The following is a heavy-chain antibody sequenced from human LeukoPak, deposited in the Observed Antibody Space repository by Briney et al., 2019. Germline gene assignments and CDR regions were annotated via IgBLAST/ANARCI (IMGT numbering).Heavy chain of an antibody. J-gene: IGHJ5*02. D-gene: IGHD2-2*01. Sequence: GASVKVSCKASGYTFTSYYMHWVRQAPGQGLEWMGIINPSGGSTSYAQKFQGRVTMTRDTSTSTVYMELSSLRSEDTAVSYCARSGRYCSSTSCYVGNWFDPWGQGTLVTVSS. V-gene: IGHV1-46*01. CDR1: GYTFTSYY. CDR2: INPSGGST. CDR3: ARSGRYCSSTSCYVGNWFDP.